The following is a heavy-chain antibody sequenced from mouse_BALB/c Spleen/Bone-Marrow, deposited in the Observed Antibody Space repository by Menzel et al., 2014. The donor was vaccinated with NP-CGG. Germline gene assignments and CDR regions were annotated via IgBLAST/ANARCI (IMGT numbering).Heavy chain of an antibody. D-gene: IGHD4-1*01. CDR3: ARHETGTGQYFDY. V-gene: IGHV5-12-2*01. CDR1: GLTFSNYS. J-gene: IGHJ2*01. CDR2: ISNGGGNT. Sequence: VKLVESGGDLVQPGGSLKLSCAASGLTFSNYSISWVRQTPEKRLERVAYISNGGGNTYYPDTVKGRFTISRDNAKNTLYLQMTSLKSEDTAIYYCARHETGTGQYFDYWGQGTTLTVSS.